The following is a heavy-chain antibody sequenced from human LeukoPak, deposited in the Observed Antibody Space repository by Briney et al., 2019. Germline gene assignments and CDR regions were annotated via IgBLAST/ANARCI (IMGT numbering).Heavy chain of an antibody. J-gene: IGHJ4*02. V-gene: IGHV1-2*02. CDR3: GVAPGDY. CDR2: INPNNDYT. CDR1: GYTFTGYY. D-gene: IGHD3-10*01. Sequence: AAVRVSCTTSGYTFTGYYSHWVRQAPGQGLEWVGWINPNNDYTYYAPSFQGRVTLTRDTSISTVYMELSRLTTYDTALYYFGVAPGDYWGQGTLVSVSA.